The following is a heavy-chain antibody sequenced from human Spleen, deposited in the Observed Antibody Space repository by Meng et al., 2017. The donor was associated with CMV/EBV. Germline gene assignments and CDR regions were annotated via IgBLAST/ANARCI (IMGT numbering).Heavy chain of an antibody. CDR2: INNSGST. CDR3: ARGNYYDSSGYYYFDY. J-gene: IGHJ4*02. Sequence: QGQLQQRGEVLVKSSETLSLTCAVYGGSFSGYYWSWIRQPPGKGLEWIGEINNSGSTNYNPSLKSRVTISVDTSKNQFSLKLSSVTAADTAVYYCARGNYYDSSGYYYFDYWGQGTLVTVSS. CDR1: GGSFSGYY. V-gene: IGHV4-34*01. D-gene: IGHD3-22*01.